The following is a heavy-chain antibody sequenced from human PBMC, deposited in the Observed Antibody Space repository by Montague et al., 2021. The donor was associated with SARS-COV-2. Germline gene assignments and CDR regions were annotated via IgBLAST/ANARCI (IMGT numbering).Heavy chain of an antibody. CDR1: GDSISSFY. D-gene: IGHD5-12*01. CDR3: ARAHSGSWAHLDN. V-gene: IGHV4-4*07. Sequence: SETLSLTCTVSGDSISSFYWNWTRQPAGKGLEWIGRIYASGSTNYNPSLKSRVTMSVDTSKNQFSLKLTSVTAADTAVYYCARAHSGSWAHLDNWGQGSLVTVSS. CDR2: IYASGST. J-gene: IGHJ4*02.